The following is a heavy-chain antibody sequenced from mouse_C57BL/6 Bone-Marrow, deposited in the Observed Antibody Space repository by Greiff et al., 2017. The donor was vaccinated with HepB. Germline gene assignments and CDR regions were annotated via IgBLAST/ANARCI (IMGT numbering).Heavy chain of an antibody. J-gene: IGHJ3*01. CDR2: IDPSDSET. V-gene: IGHV1-52*01. CDR1: GYTFTSYW. CDR3: AREEYYGSSPAWFAY. Sequence: QVQLQQPGAELVRPGSSVKLSCKASGYTFTSYWMHWVKQRPIQGLEWIGNIDPSDSETHYNQKFKDKATLTVDKSSSTAYMQLSSLTSEDSAVYYGAREEYYGSSPAWFAYWGQGTLVTVSA. D-gene: IGHD1-1*01.